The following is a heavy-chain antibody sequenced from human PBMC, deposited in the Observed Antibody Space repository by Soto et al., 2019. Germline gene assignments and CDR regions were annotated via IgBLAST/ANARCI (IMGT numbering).Heavy chain of an antibody. J-gene: IGHJ4*02. Sequence: QGQLQESGPGLVKPSLTLSLTCAFSGGSSSSSNWWSWVRQPPGKGLEWIGEIYHSGRTNYNPSLKSRVTISIDRSKNQFSLNLNSVTAADTAVDYWARGGDGYSSFFDYWGQGTPVTVSS. CDR2: IYHSGRT. CDR1: GGSSSSSNW. CDR3: ARGGDGYSSFFDY. V-gene: IGHV4-4*02. D-gene: IGHD4-4*01.